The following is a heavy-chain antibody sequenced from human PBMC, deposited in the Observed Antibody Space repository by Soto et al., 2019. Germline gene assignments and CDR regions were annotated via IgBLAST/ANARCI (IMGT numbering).Heavy chain of an antibody. Sequence: EVHLVQSGGGLVPPGGSLRLSCAASGFTFSTYSMNWVRQAPGRGLEWIAFISSSRSTIYYADSVKGRFTISRDNAKSSLYLQMNSLRDADTAVYLCARGEGAHVEQWRVTFEYGGQGALVTVSS. CDR3: ARGEGAHVEQWRVTFEY. CDR1: GFTFSTYS. J-gene: IGHJ4*02. V-gene: IGHV3-48*02. CDR2: ISSSRSTI. D-gene: IGHD6-19*01.